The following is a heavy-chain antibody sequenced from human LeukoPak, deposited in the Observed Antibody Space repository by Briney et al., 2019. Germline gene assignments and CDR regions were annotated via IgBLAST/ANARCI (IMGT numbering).Heavy chain of an antibody. CDR1: GGSVSSGSYY. V-gene: IGHV4-61*01. Sequence: SETLSLTCTVSGGSVSSGSYYWSWIRQSPGKGLEWIGYIYYSGSTNYNPSLKSRVTISVDTSKNQFSLKLSFVTAADTAVYYCARARLGYCSSTSCYSLWFDPWGQGTLVTVSS. CDR2: IYYSGST. D-gene: IGHD2-2*01. J-gene: IGHJ5*02. CDR3: ARARLGYCSSTSCYSLWFDP.